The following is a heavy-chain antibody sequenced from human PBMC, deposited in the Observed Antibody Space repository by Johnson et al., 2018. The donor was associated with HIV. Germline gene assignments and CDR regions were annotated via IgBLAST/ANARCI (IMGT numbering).Heavy chain of an antibody. CDR3: AKGVENCADDWKDADDS. CDR2: ISSSGSTI. CDR1: GFSFSDYY. J-gene: IGHJ3*02. Sequence: QVQLVESGGGLVKPGGSLRLSCAASGFSFSDYYMTWIRQAPGKGLEWVSYISSSGSTIYYADSVKGRFTISRDNAKNSLYLQMNSLRAEDTAVDYCAKGVENCADDWKDADDSWGQGTMVTVSS. D-gene: IGHD1-1*01. V-gene: IGHV3-11*04.